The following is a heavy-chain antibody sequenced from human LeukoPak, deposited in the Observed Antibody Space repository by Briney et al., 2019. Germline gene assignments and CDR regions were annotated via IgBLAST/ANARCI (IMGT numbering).Heavy chain of an antibody. D-gene: IGHD6-19*01. CDR3: AKGAGPPWFDP. CDR1: GGSISSYY. Sequence: SETLSLTCTVSGGSISSYYWSWIRQPPGRGLEWIGYIYYSGSTNYNPSLKSRVTISVDTSKNQFSMQLSSVTAADTAVYYCAKGAGPPWFDPWGQGTLVTVSS. V-gene: IGHV4-59*08. CDR2: IYYSGST. J-gene: IGHJ5*02.